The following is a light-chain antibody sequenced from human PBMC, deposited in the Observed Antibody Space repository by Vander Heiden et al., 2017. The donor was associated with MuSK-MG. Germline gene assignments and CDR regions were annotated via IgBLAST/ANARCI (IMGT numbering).Light chain of an antibody. Sequence: EIVLTQSPVTLSLSPGERVNLSCRASQSVSRYLAWYQLKPGQAPRLLIYDASSRASGIPARFSGSGSGTDFTLTISSLEPEDVAIYYCQQLSNWPPLTFGGGTKVEIK. V-gene: IGKV3-11*01. CDR3: QQLSNWPPLT. CDR2: DAS. CDR1: QSVSRY. J-gene: IGKJ4*01.